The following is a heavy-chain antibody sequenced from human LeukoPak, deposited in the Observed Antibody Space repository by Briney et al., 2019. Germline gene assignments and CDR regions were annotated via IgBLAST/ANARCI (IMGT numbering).Heavy chain of an antibody. V-gene: IGHV1-2*02. J-gene: IGHJ4*02. CDR3: ARDYYDSSGPSYYFDY. CDR2: INPNSGGT. CDR1: GFTFSSYG. Sequence: PGGSLRLSCAASGFTFSSYGMHWVRQAPGQGLEWMGWINPNSGGTNYAQKFQGRVTMTRDTSISTAYMELSRLRSDDTAVYYCARDYYDSSGPSYYFDYWGQGTLVTVSS. D-gene: IGHD3-22*01.